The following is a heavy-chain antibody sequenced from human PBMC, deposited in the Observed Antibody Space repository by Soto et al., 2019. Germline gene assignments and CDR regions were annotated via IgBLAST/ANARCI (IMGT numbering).Heavy chain of an antibody. CDR3: ARDRLRYNWNAFPYYYYGMDV. V-gene: IGHV3-30-3*01. D-gene: IGHD1-1*01. CDR2: ISYDGSNK. J-gene: IGHJ6*02. CDR1: GFTFSSYA. Sequence: QVQLVESGGGVVQPGRSLRLSCAASGFTFSSYAMHWVRQAPGKGLEWVAVISYDGSNKYYADSVKGRFTISRDNSKNTLYLQMNSLRAEDTAVYYCARDRLRYNWNAFPYYYYGMDVWGQGTTVTVSS.